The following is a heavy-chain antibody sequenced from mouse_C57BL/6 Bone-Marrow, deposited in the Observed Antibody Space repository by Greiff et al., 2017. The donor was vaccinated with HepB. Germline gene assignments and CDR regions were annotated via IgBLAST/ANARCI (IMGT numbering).Heavy chain of an antibody. D-gene: IGHD2-2*01. CDR3: AIVWLRRGTAIGYAMDY. V-gene: IGHV1-77*01. Sequence: VKLMESGAELVKPGASVKISCKASGYTFTDYYINWVKQRPGQGLEWIGKIGPGSGSTYYNEKFKGKATLTADKSSSTAYMQLSSLTSEDSAVYFCAIVWLRRGTAIGYAMDYWGQGTSVTVSS. CDR1: GYTFTDYY. J-gene: IGHJ4*01. CDR2: IGPGSGST.